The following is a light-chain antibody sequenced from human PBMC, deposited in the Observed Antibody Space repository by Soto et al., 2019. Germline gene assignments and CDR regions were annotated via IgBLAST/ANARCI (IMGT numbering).Light chain of an antibody. Sequence: DIQMTQSPSTLSASVGDRVTITCRSSQSIRSWLAWYQQKPGKAPKVLIYDASSLESGVPSRFSGSGSGTEFTLTISSLQPDDFATYYCQHNNGYSWTFGQVTKVDIK. CDR2: DAS. J-gene: IGKJ1*01. CDR3: QHNNGYSWT. CDR1: QSIRSW. V-gene: IGKV1-5*01.